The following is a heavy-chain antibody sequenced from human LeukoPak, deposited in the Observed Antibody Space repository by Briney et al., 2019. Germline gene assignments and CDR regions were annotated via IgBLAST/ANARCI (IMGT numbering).Heavy chain of an antibody. CDR3: ARPEDSGSYYANY. CDR1: GYSFTSYW. J-gene: IGHJ4*02. V-gene: IGHV5-51*02. Sequence: GESLKISCKGSGYSFTSYWTGWGRQMPGKGVGWMGIIYPGDSDTRYSPSFQGQVTISADKSISTAYLQWSSLKASDTAMYYCARPEDSGSYYANYWGQGTLVTVSS. D-gene: IGHD1-26*01. CDR2: IYPGDSDT.